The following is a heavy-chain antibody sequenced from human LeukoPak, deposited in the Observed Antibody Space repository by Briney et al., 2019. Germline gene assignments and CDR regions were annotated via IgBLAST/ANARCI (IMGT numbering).Heavy chain of an antibody. V-gene: IGHV1-2*02. J-gene: IGHJ4*02. D-gene: IGHD3-22*01. CDR2: INPNSGGT. Sequence: GASVKVSCKASGYTFTGYYMHWARQAPGQGLEWMGWINPNSGGTNYAQKFQGRVTMTRDTSISTAYMELSRLRSDDTAVYYCARAPYDSSGYYSDYWGQGTLVTVSS. CDR1: GYTFTGYY. CDR3: ARAPYDSSGYYSDY.